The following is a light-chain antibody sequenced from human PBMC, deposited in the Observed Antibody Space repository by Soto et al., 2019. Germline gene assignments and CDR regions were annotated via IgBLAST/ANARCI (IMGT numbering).Light chain of an antibody. Sequence: DIQMTQSPSTLSAYVGDRVTITCRASRNINNWLAWYRQKPGKAPNLLIYKASTLQSGVPSRFSGSGSGTEFTLSISSLQPDDFATYYCQQYNNYSWTFGQGTKVEIK. V-gene: IGKV1-5*03. CDR2: KAS. CDR1: RNINNW. J-gene: IGKJ1*01. CDR3: QQYNNYSWT.